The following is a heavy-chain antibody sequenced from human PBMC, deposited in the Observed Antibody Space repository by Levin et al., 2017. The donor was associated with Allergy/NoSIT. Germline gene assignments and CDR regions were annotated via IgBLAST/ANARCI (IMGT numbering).Heavy chain of an antibody. J-gene: IGHJ4*02. V-gene: IGHV3-30*03. CDR1: GLNFNSYG. CDR2: ISSGGNDG. Sequence: GESLKISCAVSGLNFNSYGMNWVRQAPGKGLEWVALISSGGNDGYYADSVRGRFTISRDNSKNMLYLQMNSLRPGDTAVYYCAARVFDYWGQGTLVTVSS. CDR3: AARVFDY.